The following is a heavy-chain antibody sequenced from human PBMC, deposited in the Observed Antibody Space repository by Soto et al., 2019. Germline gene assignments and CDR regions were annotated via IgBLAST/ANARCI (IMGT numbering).Heavy chain of an antibody. D-gene: IGHD3-9*01. Sequence: GGSLRLSCAASGFTFDDYAMHWVRQVPGKGLEWVSGISWNSNNVGYVDAVKGRFTTSRDNAKNCLYLQMNSLRVEDTALYYCAKDIGVLLVWFDAFDIWGQGTMVTVSS. CDR1: GFTFDDYA. CDR3: AKDIGVLLVWFDAFDI. J-gene: IGHJ3*02. CDR2: ISWNSNNV. V-gene: IGHV3-9*01.